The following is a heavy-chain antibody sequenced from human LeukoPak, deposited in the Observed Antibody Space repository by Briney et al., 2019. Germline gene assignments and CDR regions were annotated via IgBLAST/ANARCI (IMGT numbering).Heavy chain of an antibody. CDR3: ARHSYAGSQDCFDY. V-gene: IGHV4-59*08. CDR2: IYYSGNT. J-gene: IGHJ4*02. Sequence: SETLSLTCTVSGGSISSYYWSWIRQPPGKGLEWIGFIYYSGNTNYNPSLKSRVTISVDTSKNQFSLRLSSVTAADTAVYYCARHSYAGSQDCFDYRGQRTLVTVSS. D-gene: IGHD2-8*01. CDR1: GGSISSYY.